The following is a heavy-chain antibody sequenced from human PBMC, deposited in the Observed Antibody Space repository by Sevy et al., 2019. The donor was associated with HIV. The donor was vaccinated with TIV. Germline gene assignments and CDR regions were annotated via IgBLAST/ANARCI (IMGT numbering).Heavy chain of an antibody. CDR1: GFTFNTYA. Sequence: GGSLRLSCAASGFTFNTYAMHWARQAPGKGLEWVALISYDGSNKYYADSVKGRFTISRDNSKNTLYLQMNSLRAEDTAVYYCARGGSYSSGWFRGGMDVWGQGTTVTVSS. D-gene: IGHD6-19*01. V-gene: IGHV3-30-3*01. CDR3: ARGGSYSSGWFRGGMDV. CDR2: ISYDGSNK. J-gene: IGHJ6*02.